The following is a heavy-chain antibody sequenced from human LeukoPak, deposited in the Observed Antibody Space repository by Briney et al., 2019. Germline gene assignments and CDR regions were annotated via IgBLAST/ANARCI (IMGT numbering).Heavy chain of an antibody. D-gene: IGHD2/OR15-2a*01. Sequence: SETLSLTCTVSGGSISSYYWSWIRQPAGKGLEWIGRIYTSGSTNYNPSLKSRVTISADTSKSHFSLELRSVTAADTAIYFCVVTEEYGNYVYWGQGTLLSVSS. V-gene: IGHV4-4*07. J-gene: IGHJ4*02. CDR1: GGSISSYY. CDR2: IYTSGST. CDR3: VVTEEYGNYVY.